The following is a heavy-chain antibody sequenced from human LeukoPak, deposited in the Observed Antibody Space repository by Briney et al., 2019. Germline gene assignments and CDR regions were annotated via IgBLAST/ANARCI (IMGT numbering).Heavy chain of an antibody. J-gene: IGHJ4*02. Sequence: SETLSLTCTVSGGSISSSTYYWAWIRQPPGKGLEWIGGIYYTGSTYSTPSLKSRATISVDTSKNQFSLRLTSVTAADTAVYYCARAFPQLYYFDYWGQGTLVTVSS. V-gene: IGHV4-39*01. D-gene: IGHD5-18*01. CDR1: GGSISSSTYY. CDR2: IYYTGST. CDR3: ARAFPQLYYFDY.